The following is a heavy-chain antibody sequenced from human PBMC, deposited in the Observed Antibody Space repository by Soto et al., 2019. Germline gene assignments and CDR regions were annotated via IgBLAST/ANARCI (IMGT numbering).Heavy chain of an antibody. Sequence: PGGSLRLSCVASGFSFSDYSMSWVRQAPGKGLEWVSFIDLSGTTTYYRDSVKGRFTISKDRSRNTVYLRMNSLRVEDAGIYYCGKCRVPDGMYSFDFWGKGVLVTVSS. D-gene: IGHD2-8*01. CDR1: GFSFSDYS. V-gene: IGHV3-23*05. CDR2: IDLSGTTT. J-gene: IGHJ4*02. CDR3: GKCRVPDGMYSFDF.